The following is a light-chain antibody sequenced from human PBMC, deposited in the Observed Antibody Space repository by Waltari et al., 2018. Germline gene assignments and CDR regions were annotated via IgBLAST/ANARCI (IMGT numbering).Light chain of an antibody. CDR1: QDVDSTY. CDR3: QQYDT. V-gene: IGKV3-20*01. CDR2: GAS. Sequence: ILLTQSPATLSLSPGDGASLSCRASQDVDSTYFAWYQQRPGQAPRLLIYGASTRATDVSDRFSGSGSGTEFTLSIRRAEPEDSAVYYCQQYDTFGQGTKLMIK. J-gene: IGKJ2*01.